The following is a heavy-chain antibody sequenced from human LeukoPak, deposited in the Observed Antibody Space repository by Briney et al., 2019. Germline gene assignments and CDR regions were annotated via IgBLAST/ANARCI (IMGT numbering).Heavy chain of an antibody. V-gene: IGHV3-30*04. D-gene: IGHD3-3*01. CDR2: ISYDGSNK. CDR1: GFTFSSYA. J-gene: IGHJ4*02. Sequence: PGRSLRLSCAASGFTFSSYAMHWVRQAPGKGLEWVAVISYDGSNKYYADSVKGRFTISRDNSKNTLYLQMNSLRAEDTAVYYCARVSYDFWSGYLDYFDYWAREPWSPSPQ. CDR3: ARVSYDFWSGYLDYFDY.